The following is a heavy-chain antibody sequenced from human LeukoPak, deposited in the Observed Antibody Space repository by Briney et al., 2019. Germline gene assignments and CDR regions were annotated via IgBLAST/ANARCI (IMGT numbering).Heavy chain of an antibody. J-gene: IGHJ4*02. Sequence: GGSLRLSCAASGFTVSSNYMSWVRQAPGKGLERVSVVYAGGTTYYTDSVKDRFTISRDNSKNTVYLQMNSLRAEDTAVYYCARLVSYGYNSWGQGTLVTVSS. CDR3: ARLVSYGYNS. D-gene: IGHD5-18*01. CDR1: GFTVSSNY. CDR2: VYAGGTT. V-gene: IGHV3-66*04.